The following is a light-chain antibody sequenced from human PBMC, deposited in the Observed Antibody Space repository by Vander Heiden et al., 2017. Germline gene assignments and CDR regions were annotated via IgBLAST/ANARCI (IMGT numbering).Light chain of an antibody. CDR1: ILPKQY. CDR3: QSSDNTDTYLI. V-gene: IGLV3-25*03. Sequence: SELTQPPPVSVSRGQTANITCSGDILPKQYACWYQRKTGQAPVVIIFKNFERPSGIPERFSASTSGTTVTLTIDGVKPEDEADYYCQSSDNTDTYLIFGGGTKLTVL. CDR2: KNF. J-gene: IGLJ2*01.